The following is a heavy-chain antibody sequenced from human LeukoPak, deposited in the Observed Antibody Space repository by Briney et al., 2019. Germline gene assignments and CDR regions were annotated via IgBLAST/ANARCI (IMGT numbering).Heavy chain of an antibody. CDR3: AKVADFYSAENFDY. V-gene: IGHV3-11*01. Sequence: GGSLRLSCAASGFTFSDYYMSWIRQAPGKGLEWVSYISSSGSTIYYADSVKGRFTISRDNAKNSLYLQMNSLRAEGTAVYYCAKVADFYSAENFDYWGQGTLVTVSS. D-gene: IGHD6-13*01. CDR1: GFTFSDYY. J-gene: IGHJ4*02. CDR2: ISSSGSTI.